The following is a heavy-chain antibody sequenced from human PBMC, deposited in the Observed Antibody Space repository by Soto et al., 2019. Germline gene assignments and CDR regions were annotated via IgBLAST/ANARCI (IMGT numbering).Heavy chain of an antibody. D-gene: IGHD3-9*01. CDR1: GFTVSSSY. Sequence: HPGGSLRLSCAASGFTVSSSYLTWVRQAPGKGLEWVAILYTGTDTVYADSVKGRFTISRDSSKDTLYLQMHSLRAEDTAMYFCARSLLTGGYSGRFLDCWGQGFLVT. CDR2: LYTGTDT. V-gene: IGHV3-53*01. J-gene: IGHJ4*02. CDR3: ARSLLTGGYSGRFLDC.